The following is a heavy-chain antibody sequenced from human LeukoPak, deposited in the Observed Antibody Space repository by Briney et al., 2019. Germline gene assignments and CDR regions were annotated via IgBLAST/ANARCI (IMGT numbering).Heavy chain of an antibody. D-gene: IGHD4-17*01. CDR2: ISGSGGRT. CDR1: GFTFSSYA. J-gene: IGHJ4*02. CDR3: AKVSRGEPSDY. Sequence: QTGGSLRLSCAASGFTFSSYAMSWVRQAPGKGLERVSAISGSGGRTHYADSVKGRFTISRDNSKNTLYLQMNSLRAEDTAVYYCAKVSRGEPSDYWGQGTLVTVSS. V-gene: IGHV3-23*01.